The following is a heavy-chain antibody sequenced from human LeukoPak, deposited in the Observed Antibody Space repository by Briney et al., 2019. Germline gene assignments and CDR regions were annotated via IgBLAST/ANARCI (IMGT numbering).Heavy chain of an antibody. J-gene: IGHJ4*02. CDR3: ARHGRDWTDGGLLAGGFDY. CDR2: IYYSGST. V-gene: IGHV4-59*08. D-gene: IGHD3/OR15-3a*01. CDR1: GFSVSNTY. Sequence: PGGSLRLSCAASGFSVSNTYMSWIRQPPGKGLEWIGYIYYSGSTNYNPSLKSRVTISVDTSKNQFSLKLSSVTAADTAVYYCARHGRDWTDGGLLAGGFDYWGQGTLVTVSS.